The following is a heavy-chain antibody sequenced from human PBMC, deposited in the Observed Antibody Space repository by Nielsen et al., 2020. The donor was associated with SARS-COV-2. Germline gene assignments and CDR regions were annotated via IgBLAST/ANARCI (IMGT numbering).Heavy chain of an antibody. J-gene: IGHJ5*02. CDR1: GYTLTELS. D-gene: IGHD3-3*01. CDR3: ATSTPLVRSAWLDP. Sequence: ASVKVSCKVSGYTLTELSMHWVRQAPGKGLEWMGGFDPEDGEAIYAQKFQGRVTMTEDTSTDTAYMELSSLRSEDTAVYYCATSTPLVRSAWLDPWGQGTLVTVSS. V-gene: IGHV1-24*01. CDR2: FDPEDGEA.